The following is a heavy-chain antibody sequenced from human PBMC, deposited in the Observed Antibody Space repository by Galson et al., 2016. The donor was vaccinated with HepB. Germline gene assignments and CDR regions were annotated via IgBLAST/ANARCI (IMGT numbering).Heavy chain of an antibody. J-gene: IGHJ5*02. Sequence: LSLTCAVSGASISDSNWWTWVRQVPEKGLEWIGEIYHTGTTNNNPFLSSRFTLSVDKSRNEFSLNVASVTAADTAVYYCARASIIPGARMIFDPWGQGTLVTVSS. CDR1: GASISDSNW. V-gene: IGHV4-4*02. D-gene: IGHD2-2*01. CDR2: IYHTGTT. CDR3: ARASIIPGARMIFDP.